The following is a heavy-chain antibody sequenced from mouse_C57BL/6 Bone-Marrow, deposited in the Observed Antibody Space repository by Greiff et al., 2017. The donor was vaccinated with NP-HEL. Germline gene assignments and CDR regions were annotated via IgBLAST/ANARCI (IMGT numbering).Heavy chain of an antibody. CDR2: ISYDGSN. CDR1: GYSITSGYY. V-gene: IGHV3-6*01. Sequence: ESGPGLVKPSQSLSLTCSVTGYSITSGYYWNWIRQFPGNKLEWMGYISYDGSNNYNPSLKNRISITRDTSKNQFFLKLNSVTTEDTATYYCARTYYYGSPYWGQGTTLTVSS. D-gene: IGHD1-1*01. J-gene: IGHJ2*01. CDR3: ARTYYYGSPY.